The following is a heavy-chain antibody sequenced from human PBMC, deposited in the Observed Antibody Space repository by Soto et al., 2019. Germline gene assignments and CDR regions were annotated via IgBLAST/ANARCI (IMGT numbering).Heavy chain of an antibody. CDR3: ARLVEDSSGYYIESLDY. CDR1: GYSFIDYW. J-gene: IGHJ4*02. CDR2: IYPGDSDT. V-gene: IGHV5-51*01. Sequence: GESLKISCQGSGYSFIDYWIGWVRQVPGKGLEWMGVIYPGDSDTRYSPSFQGQVTISADKSISTAYLQWSSLKASDTAMYYCARLVEDSSGYYIESLDYWGQGTLVTVAS. D-gene: IGHD3-22*01.